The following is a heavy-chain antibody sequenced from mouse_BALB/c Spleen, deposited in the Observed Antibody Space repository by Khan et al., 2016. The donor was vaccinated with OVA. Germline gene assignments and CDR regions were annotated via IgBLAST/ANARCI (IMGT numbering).Heavy chain of an antibody. CDR3: TSGGFGGFAY. J-gene: IGHJ3*01. D-gene: IGHD3-1*01. V-gene: IGHV1-54*01. CDR2: INPGSGGT. CDR1: GYAFTNYL. Sequence: VQLQESGAELVRPGTSVKVSCKASGYAFTNYLIEWVKQRPGQGLEWIGVINPGSGGTNYNEKFKGKATLTADKSSSTAYIQLSSLTADVSAVYCCTSGGFGGFAYWGQGTLVTVSA.